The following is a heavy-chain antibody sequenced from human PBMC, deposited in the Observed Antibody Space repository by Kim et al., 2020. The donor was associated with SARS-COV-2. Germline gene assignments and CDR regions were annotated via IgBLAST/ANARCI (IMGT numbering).Heavy chain of an antibody. J-gene: IGHJ4*02. Sequence: GGSLRLSCAASGFTFSSYSMNWVRQAPGKGLEWVSYISNSSSTIYYADSVKGRFTISRDNAKNSLYLQMNSLRDEDTAVYYCAREAWLGFLFDYWGQGTLVTVSS. V-gene: IGHV3-48*02. CDR1: GFTFSSYS. D-gene: IGHD3-22*01. CDR3: AREAWLGFLFDY. CDR2: ISNSSSTI.